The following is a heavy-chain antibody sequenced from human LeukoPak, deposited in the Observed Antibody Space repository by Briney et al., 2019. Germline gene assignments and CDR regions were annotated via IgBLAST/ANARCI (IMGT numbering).Heavy chain of an antibody. Sequence: GGSLRRSSASSVFTFRGAWIYWVRQPPGKGLEWVGRIKSKTDGGTTDYAAPVKGRFTISRDDSKNTLYLQMNSLKTEDTAVDHFTTDAPYYYGSGTTTDDFDLWGQGTMVTASS. V-gene: IGHV3-15*01. D-gene: IGHD3-10*01. CDR3: TTDAPYYYGSGTTTDDFDL. CDR1: VFTFRGAW. CDR2: IKSKTDGGTT. J-gene: IGHJ3*01.